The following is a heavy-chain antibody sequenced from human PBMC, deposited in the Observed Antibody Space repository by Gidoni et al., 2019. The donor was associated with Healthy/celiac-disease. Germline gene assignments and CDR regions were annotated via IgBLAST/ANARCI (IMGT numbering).Heavy chain of an antibody. J-gene: IGHJ4*02. CDR1: GGSFRGYY. D-gene: IGHD6-19*01. CDR3: ARVRKISGWYTAYYFDY. V-gene: IGHV4-34*01. Sequence: QLQLQQWGAGLLKPSETLSLTCAVYGGSFRGYYWSWIRQPPGKGLEWIGEINHRGSTNCNPSLKSRVTISVDTSKNQFSLKLSSVTAADTAVYYCARVRKISGWYTAYYFDYWGQGTLVTVSS. CDR2: INHRGST.